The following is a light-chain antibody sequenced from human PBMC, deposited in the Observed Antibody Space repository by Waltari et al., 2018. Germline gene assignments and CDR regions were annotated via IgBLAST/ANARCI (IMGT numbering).Light chain of an antibody. CDR3: QQYYSSPYT. J-gene: IGKJ2*01. Sequence: DFVMTQSPASLALSLCERATIHCKTTPTVLYNSNNRNDLTWYQQKPGQHPKPLFYWASTRESGVPDRFSASGSGTDFTLTISRLQPEDVAIYYCQQYYSSPYTFGQGTRLEIK. V-gene: IGKV4-1*01. CDR2: WAS. CDR1: PTVLYNSNNRND.